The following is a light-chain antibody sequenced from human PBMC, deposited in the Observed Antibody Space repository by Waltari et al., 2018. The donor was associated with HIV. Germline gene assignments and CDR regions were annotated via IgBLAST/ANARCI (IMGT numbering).Light chain of an antibody. CDR3: SACTISCNLV. CDR2: EVR. Sequence: HSALTQPASVSVSPGRSITIPCTETSRDVGGYKYVSGYQQHPCKAPERMIYEVRNGPYVVSNRFAGSKYGNKASLTISWLQAEEEADYSCSACTISCNLVFGGGTKLTVL. V-gene: IGLV2-14*01. J-gene: IGLJ2*01. CDR1: SRDVGGYKY.